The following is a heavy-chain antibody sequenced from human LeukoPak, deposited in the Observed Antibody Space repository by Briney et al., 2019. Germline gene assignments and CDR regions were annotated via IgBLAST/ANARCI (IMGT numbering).Heavy chain of an antibody. CDR2: IKQDGSEK. D-gene: IGHD1-26*01. J-gene: IGHJ4*02. V-gene: IGHV3-7*01. Sequence: GGSLRLSRAASGLTFSSYWMSWVRQAPGKGLEWVANIKQDGSEKYYADSVKGRFTISRDNAKNSLYLQMNSLRAEDTAVYYCARTPVGNFDYWGQGTLVTVSS. CDR3: ARTPVGNFDY. CDR1: GLTFSSYW.